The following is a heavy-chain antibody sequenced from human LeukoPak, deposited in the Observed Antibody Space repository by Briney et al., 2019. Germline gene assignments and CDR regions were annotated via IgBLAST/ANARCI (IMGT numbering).Heavy chain of an antibody. CDR2: IYYSGST. CDR3: ARDRYSSGWYSGWFDP. Sequence: SETLSLTCTVSGGSISSYYWSWIRQPPGKGLEWIGSIYYSGSTYYNPSLKSRVTISVDTSKNQFSLKLSSVTAGDTAVYYCARDRYSSGWYSGWFDPWGQGTLVTVSS. D-gene: IGHD6-19*01. V-gene: IGHV4-39*02. J-gene: IGHJ5*02. CDR1: GGSISSYY.